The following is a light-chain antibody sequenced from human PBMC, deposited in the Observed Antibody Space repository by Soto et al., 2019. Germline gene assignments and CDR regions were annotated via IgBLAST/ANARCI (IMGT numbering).Light chain of an antibody. CDR3: PQDGVLPWT. CDR2: STS. Sequence: DSVLTQSPVTLSLSPGERATLSCRASQSVGRNYLAWYQQKPGQAPRLLIYSTSIRATGIPDRFSGSGSGRDFTLTISRLEPEDFTVYHCPQDGVLPWTFGQGTKVDIK. V-gene: IGKV3-20*01. J-gene: IGKJ1*01. CDR1: QSVGRNY.